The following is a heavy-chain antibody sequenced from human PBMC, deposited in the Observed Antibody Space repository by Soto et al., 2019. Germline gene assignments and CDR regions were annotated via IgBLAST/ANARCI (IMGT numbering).Heavy chain of an antibody. J-gene: IGHJ4*02. D-gene: IGHD2-15*01. V-gene: IGHV1-8*01. CDR2: MDPKSGNT. Sequence: QVQLVQSGAEVKKPGASVKVSCKASGYTFTNYDINWVRQAPGQGLEWMGWMDPKSGNTDYAQKFQGRVTITRHTSISTAYLEVSSLSSEDTAVYVCSRGRGWRDYWGQGTLVTVSS. CDR3: SRGRGWRDY. CDR1: GYTFTNYD.